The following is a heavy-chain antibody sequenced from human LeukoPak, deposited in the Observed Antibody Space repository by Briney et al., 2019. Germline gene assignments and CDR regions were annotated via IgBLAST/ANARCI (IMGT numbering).Heavy chain of an antibody. V-gene: IGHV3-23*01. D-gene: IGHD6-6*01. CDR3: AKDLAIAARPVFDY. Sequence: GGSLRLSCAASGFTFSSYEMNWVRQAPGKGLEWVSTVTGSGDATYYADSVKGRFTISRDNSQNMLYLQMNSLRAEDTARYYCAKDLAIAARPVFDYWGRGTLVTVSS. CDR2: VTGSGDAT. J-gene: IGHJ4*02. CDR1: GFTFSSYE.